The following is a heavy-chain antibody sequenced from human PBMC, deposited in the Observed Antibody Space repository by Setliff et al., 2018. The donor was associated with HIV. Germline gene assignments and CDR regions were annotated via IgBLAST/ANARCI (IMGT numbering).Heavy chain of an antibody. CDR2: IYSSGRT. V-gene: IGHV4-4*07. CDR3: ARDHPHGGWFSTSWDYYYMDV. J-gene: IGHJ6*03. CDR1: GDSITSHY. D-gene: IGHD3-10*01. Sequence: SETLSLTCTVSGDSITSHYWSWIRQPAGKGLEWIGRIYSSGRTTYNPSLKSRFTMALDTSRNEVSLKVSSVTAADAAVYHCARDHPHGGWFSTSWDYYYMDVWGKGTTVTVSS.